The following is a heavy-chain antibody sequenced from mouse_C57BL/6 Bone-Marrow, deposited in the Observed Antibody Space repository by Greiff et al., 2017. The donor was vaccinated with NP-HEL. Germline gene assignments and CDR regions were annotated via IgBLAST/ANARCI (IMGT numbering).Heavy chain of an antibody. CDR2: IDPENGGT. D-gene: IGHD1-1*01. Sequence: VQLVESGAELVRPGASVTLSCKASGYTFTDYEMHWVKQTPVHGLEWIGAIDPENGGTAYNQKFKGKAIMTADKSSRTAYMELRSLTSEDSAVYYCTRSIYYYGSSYGYAMDYWGQGTSVTVSS. CDR3: TRSIYYYGSSYGYAMDY. CDR1: GYTFTDYE. V-gene: IGHV1-15*01. J-gene: IGHJ4*01.